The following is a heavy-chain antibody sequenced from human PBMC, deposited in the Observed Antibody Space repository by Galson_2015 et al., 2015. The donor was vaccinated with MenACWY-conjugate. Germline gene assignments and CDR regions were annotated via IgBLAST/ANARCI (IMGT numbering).Heavy chain of an antibody. CDR3: ARKDGANYGYNAS. CDR1: GFIFTDYD. J-gene: IGHJ5*02. CDR2: ISTYGGST. V-gene: IGHV3-64*02. D-gene: IGHD5-24*01. Sequence: SLRLSCAGSGFIFTDYDMHWVRQAPGKGLEYVSAISTYGGSTYYADSVKGRFTISRDNSKNMLFLQMGSLGVEDTAVYYCARKDGANYGYNASWGQGASVIVSA.